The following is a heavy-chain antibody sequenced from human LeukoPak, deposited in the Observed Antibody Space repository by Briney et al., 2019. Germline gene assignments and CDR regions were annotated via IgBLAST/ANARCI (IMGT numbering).Heavy chain of an antibody. Sequence: TGGSLRLSCAASGFTFSSYGMNWVRQAPGKGLEWVSYISSSSSTIYYADSVKGRFTISRDNAKNSLYLQMNSLRAEDTAVYYCAKDRTGIAVAGLDYWGQGTLVTVSS. V-gene: IGHV3-48*01. D-gene: IGHD6-19*01. CDR3: AKDRTGIAVAGLDY. CDR2: ISSSSSTI. J-gene: IGHJ4*02. CDR1: GFTFSSYG.